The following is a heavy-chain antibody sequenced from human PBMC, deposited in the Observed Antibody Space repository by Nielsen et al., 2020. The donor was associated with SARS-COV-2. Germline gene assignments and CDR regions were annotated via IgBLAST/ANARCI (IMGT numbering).Heavy chain of an antibody. J-gene: IGHJ4*02. CDR3: ARDIMDIQLAD. D-gene: IGHD5-18*01. CDR1: GFTFSSYG. CDR2: ISYNGISN. V-gene: IGHV3-33*05. Sequence: GESLKISCAASGFTFSSYGMHWVRQAPGKGLEWVAVISYNGISNYYAHSVRGRFTISRDNAKNSLYLQMNSLRDEDTAVYYCARDIMDIQLADWGQGTLVTVSS.